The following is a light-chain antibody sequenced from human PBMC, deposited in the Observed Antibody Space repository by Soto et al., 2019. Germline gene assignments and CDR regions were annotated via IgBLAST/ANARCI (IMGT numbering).Light chain of an antibody. V-gene: IGKV3-20*01. J-gene: IGKJ1*01. CDR3: LQYGTSPWT. CDR1: QSVTSNY. Sequence: EIVLTQSPGTLSLFPGERATLSCRASQSVTSNYLAWYQQKPGQAPRLLIYAASNRATGIPNRFSGSGSGADVTLTISRLEPEDFAVYYCLQYGTSPWTFGQGTEVEIK. CDR2: AAS.